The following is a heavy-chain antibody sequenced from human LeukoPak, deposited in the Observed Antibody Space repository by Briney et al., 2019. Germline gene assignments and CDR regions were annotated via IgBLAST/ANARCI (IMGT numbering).Heavy chain of an antibody. Sequence: SETLSLTCTVSGGSLSSGDYYWSWIRQPPGKGLEWIGEINHSGSTNYNPSLKSRVAISVDTSKNQFSLKLSSVTAADTAVYYCARGLWTIFGVVTSPIDAFDIWGQGTMVTVSS. CDR2: INHSGST. D-gene: IGHD3-3*01. CDR3: ARGLWTIFGVVTSPIDAFDI. CDR1: GGSLSSGDYY. V-gene: IGHV4-34*01. J-gene: IGHJ3*02.